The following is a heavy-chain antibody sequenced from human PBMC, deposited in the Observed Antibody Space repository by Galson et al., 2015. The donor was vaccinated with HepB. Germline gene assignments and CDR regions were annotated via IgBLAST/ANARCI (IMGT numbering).Heavy chain of an antibody. J-gene: IGHJ6*02. CDR2: INHSGST. D-gene: IGHD2-21*01. Sequence: SETLSLTCAVYGGSFSGYYWSWIRQPPGKGLEWIGEINHSGSTNYNPSLKSRVTISVDTSKNQFSLKLSSVTAADTAVYYCARFQFHYYYYYGMDVWGQGTTVTVSS. CDR1: GGSFSGYY. V-gene: IGHV4-34*01. CDR3: ARFQFHYYYYYGMDV.